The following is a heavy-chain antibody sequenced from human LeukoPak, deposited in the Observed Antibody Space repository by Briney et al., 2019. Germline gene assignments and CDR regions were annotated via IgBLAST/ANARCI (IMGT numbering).Heavy chain of an antibody. CDR2: LNSDGSST. Sequence: PGGSLRLSCAASGFTPSSYWMHWVRQAPGKGLVWVSRLNSDGSSTSYADSVKGRFTISRDNAKNTLYLQMNSLRAEDTAVYYCARGGAYSYGPLDIWGQGTMVTVSS. CDR1: GFTPSSYW. V-gene: IGHV3-74*01. J-gene: IGHJ3*02. D-gene: IGHD5-18*01. CDR3: ARGGAYSYGPLDI.